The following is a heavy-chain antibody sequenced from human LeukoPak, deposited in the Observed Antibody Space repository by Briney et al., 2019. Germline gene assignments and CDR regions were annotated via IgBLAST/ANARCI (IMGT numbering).Heavy chain of an antibody. CDR3: ARDLIEGYEWFDP. CDR2: ISSSGRTI. J-gene: IGHJ5*02. Sequence: GGSLRLSCAASGFTFTDYYMSWIRQAPGKGLEWLSYISSSGRTIYYADSVKGRFTISRDNAKNSLYLQMNSLRAEDTAVYYCARDLIEGYEWFDPWGQGTLVTVSS. CDR1: GFTFTDYY. D-gene: IGHD2-15*01. V-gene: IGHV3-11*04.